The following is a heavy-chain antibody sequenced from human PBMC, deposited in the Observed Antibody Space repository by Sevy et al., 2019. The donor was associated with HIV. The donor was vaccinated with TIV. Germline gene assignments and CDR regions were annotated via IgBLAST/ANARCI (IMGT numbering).Heavy chain of an antibody. J-gene: IGHJ4*02. V-gene: IGHV1-24*01. CDR1: GYTLTELS. CDR2: FDPEDGET. Sequence: ASVKFSCKVSGYTLTELSMHWVRQAPGKGLEWMGGFDPEDGETIYAQKFQGRVTMTEDTSTDTAYMELSSLRSEDTAVYYCATITRRSPPWFDYWGQGTLVTVSS. CDR3: ATITRRSPPWFDY. D-gene: IGHD2-15*01.